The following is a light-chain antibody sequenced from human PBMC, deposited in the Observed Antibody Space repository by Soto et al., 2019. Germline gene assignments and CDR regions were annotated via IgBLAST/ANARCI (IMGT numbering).Light chain of an antibody. V-gene: IGKV1-5*01. CDR1: QSISSW. Sequence: DIQMTQSPSTLSASVGDRVTITCRASQSISSWLAWYQQKPGKAPKLLIYDASSLESGVPSRFSGSGSGTEFTLTIGRLEPEDFAMYYCQQYSDSPPTFGQGTKVEIK. CDR2: DAS. J-gene: IGKJ1*01. CDR3: QQYSDSPPT.